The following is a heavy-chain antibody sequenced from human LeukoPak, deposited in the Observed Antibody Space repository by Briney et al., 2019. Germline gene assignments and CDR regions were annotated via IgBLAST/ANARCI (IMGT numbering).Heavy chain of an antibody. J-gene: IGHJ4*02. V-gene: IGHV3-30*02. CDR2: IRYDGSNK. Sequence: PGGSLRLSCAASGFTFSSYGMRWVRQAPGKGLERVAFIRYDGSNKYYADSVKGRFTISRDNSKNTLYLQMNSLRAEDTAVYYCAKIVVPAATKSYFDYWGQGTLVTVSS. D-gene: IGHD2-2*01. CDR1: GFTFSSYG. CDR3: AKIVVPAATKSYFDY.